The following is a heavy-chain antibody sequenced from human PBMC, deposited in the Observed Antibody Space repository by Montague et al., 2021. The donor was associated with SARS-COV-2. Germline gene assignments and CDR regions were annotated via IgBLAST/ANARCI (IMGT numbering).Heavy chain of an antibody. Sequence: SLRLSCAASGFTFSSYAMHWVRQAPGKGLEWVAVISTDVNKKYYADSVKGRFTISRDTSKNTLSLQLNSLRVEDAAVYYCAKDQGIGYSDFDYWGQGTLATVSS. V-gene: IGHV3-30*04. D-gene: IGHD2-15*01. J-gene: IGHJ4*02. CDR2: ISTDVNKK. CDR3: AKDQGIGYSDFDY. CDR1: GFTFSSYA.